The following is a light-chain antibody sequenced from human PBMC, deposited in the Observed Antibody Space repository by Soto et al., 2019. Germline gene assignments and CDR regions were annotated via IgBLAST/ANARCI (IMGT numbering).Light chain of an antibody. J-gene: IGKJ5*01. CDR2: TTS. V-gene: IGKV1-39*01. Sequence: DIQMTQSPSSLSASVGDRVTVTCRASQTISDYLNWYQQKPGKAPKLLIYTTSNLQSGVPSRFSGSGSGADFTLTISSLQPEDFATYYCQQQSTIPITFGQGTRLEIK. CDR1: QTISDY. CDR3: QQQSTIPIT.